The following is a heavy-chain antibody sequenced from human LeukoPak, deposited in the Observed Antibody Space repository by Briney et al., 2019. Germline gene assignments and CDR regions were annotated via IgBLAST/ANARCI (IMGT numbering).Heavy chain of an antibody. D-gene: IGHD6-13*01. J-gene: IGHJ4*02. CDR1: RFTFSSYA. Sequence: PGGSLRLSCAASRFTFSSYAMSWVRQAPGKGLEWVSGISGSGGSTYYADSVKGRFTISRDNSKNTLYLQMNSLRAEDTAVYYCAKDRIAAAGTIPYFDYWGQGTLVTVSS. V-gene: IGHV3-23*01. CDR3: AKDRIAAAGTIPYFDY. CDR2: ISGSGGST.